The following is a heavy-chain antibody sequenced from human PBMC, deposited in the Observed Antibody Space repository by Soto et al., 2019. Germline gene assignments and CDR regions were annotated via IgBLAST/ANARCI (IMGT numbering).Heavy chain of an antibody. J-gene: IGHJ4*02. D-gene: IGHD5-18*01. CDR2: ISTSGVIT. V-gene: IGHV3-23*01. CDR1: GFTFSRYG. Sequence: GSLSLSCVFSGFTFSRYGMSLVLQAPGEGLEWVSGISTSGVITHYADSVKCRFSISRDNSKDTLYLQMNSLRVEDTAVYYCAKAGAGSTYGYYFDSWGQGALVTVSS. CDR3: AKAGAGSTYGYYFDS.